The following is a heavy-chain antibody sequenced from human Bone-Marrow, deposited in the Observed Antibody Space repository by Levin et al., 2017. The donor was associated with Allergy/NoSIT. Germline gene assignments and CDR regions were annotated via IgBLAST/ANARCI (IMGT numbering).Heavy chain of an antibody. J-gene: IGHJ4*02. V-gene: IGHV4-38-2*02. D-gene: IGHD2-15*01. CDR3: ARDQSPFVVVVADDY. Sequence: SETLSLTCTVSGSSISSGYYWGWIRQPPGKGLEWIGSIYHSGSTYYNPSLKSRVTISVDTSKNQFSLKLSSVTAADTAVYYCARDQSPFVVVVADDYWGQGTLVTVSS. CDR2: IYHSGST. CDR1: GSSISSGYY.